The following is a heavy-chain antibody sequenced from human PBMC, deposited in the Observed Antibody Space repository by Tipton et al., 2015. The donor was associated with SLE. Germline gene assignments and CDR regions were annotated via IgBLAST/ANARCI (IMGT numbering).Heavy chain of an antibody. J-gene: IGHJ3*02. CDR1: GFFFDDYT. Sequence: SLRLFCAASGFFFDDYTMHWVRQAPGKGLEWVSGVSWNNDSIGYADSVKGRFTISRDNAKSSLYLQMNSLRPEDTAMYYCAKDIYGSGPRNAFDIWGQGTMVTVSS. CDR3: AKDIYGSGPRNAFDI. V-gene: IGHV3-9*01. D-gene: IGHD3-10*01. CDR2: VSWNNDSI.